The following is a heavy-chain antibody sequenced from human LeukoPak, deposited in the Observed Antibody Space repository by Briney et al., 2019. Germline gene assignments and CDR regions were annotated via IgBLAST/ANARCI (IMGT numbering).Heavy chain of an antibody. CDR3: ARVHRYSSSWYVEWYYGMDV. V-gene: IGHV4-4*02. CDR1: GGSISSSNW. CDR2: IYHSGST. D-gene: IGHD6-13*01. J-gene: IGHJ6*02. Sequence: SGTLSLTCAVSGGSISSSNWWSWVRQPPGKGLEWIGEIYHSGSTNYNPSLKSRVTISVDKSKNQFSLKLSSVTAADTAVYYCARVHRYSSSWYVEWYYGMDVWGQGTTVTVSS.